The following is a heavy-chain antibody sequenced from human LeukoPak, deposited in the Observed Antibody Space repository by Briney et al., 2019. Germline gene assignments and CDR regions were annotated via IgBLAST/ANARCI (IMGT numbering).Heavy chain of an antibody. V-gene: IGHV3-23*01. Sequence: QSGGSLRLSCAASGFTFSTYAMSWVRQAPGKGLEWVSTIGGGGGGTYYADSVKGRFTISRDTSKNTLFLQMNSLRAEDTAVYYCARNDFGSGWLGDYWGQGTLVTVFS. D-gene: IGHD6-19*01. CDR1: GFTFSTYA. J-gene: IGHJ4*02. CDR3: ARNDFGSGWLGDY. CDR2: IGGGGGGT.